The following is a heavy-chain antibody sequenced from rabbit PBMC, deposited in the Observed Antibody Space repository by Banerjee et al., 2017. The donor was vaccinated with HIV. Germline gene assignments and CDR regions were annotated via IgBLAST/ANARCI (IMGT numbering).Heavy chain of an antibody. CDR1: GFSLSSSYW. CDR2: IYGGDSATT. CDR3: ARWVSGGISGLDL. D-gene: IGHD1-1*01. V-gene: IGHV1S40*01. J-gene: IGHJ4*01. Sequence: QSLEESGGDLVKPGASLTLTCKASGFSLSSSYWICWVRQAPGKGLELIGCIYGGDSATTWYASWVNGRFTTSKTSSTTVTLQMTSLTAADKATYLCARWVSGGISGLDLWGPGTLVTVS.